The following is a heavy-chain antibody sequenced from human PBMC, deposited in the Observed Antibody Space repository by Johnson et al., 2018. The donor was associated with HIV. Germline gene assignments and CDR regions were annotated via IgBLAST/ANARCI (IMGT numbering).Heavy chain of an antibody. V-gene: IGHV3-7*02. CDR3: ASGRSYYLGGAFDI. Sequence: VQLVESGGGLVQPGGSLRLSCAASEFRFSGYWMSWVRQAPGKGLEWVAHIKQDGSEKYYVDSVKGRFTISRDNAKNSLYLQMNSLRAEDTAVYYCASGRSYYLGGAFDIWGQGTMVTVSS. CDR1: EFRFSGYW. J-gene: IGHJ3*02. CDR2: IKQDGSEK. D-gene: IGHD1-26*01.